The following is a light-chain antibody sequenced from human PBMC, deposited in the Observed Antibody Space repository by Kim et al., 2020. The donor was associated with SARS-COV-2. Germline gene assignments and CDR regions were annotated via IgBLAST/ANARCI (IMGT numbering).Light chain of an antibody. J-gene: IGKJ1*01. CDR1: RNIRND. CDR3: LQNNFYPRT. V-gene: IGKV1-6*01. CDR2: AAS. Sequence: GSGGDRVIITCRASRNIRNDLGWYQQKPGKAPKLLIFAASSLQSGVPSRFSGSGSGTEFTLTISSLQPEDFATYYCLQNNFYPRTFGQGTRVEIK.